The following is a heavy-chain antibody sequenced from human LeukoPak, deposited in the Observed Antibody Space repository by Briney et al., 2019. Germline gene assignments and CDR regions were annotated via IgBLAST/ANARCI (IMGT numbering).Heavy chain of an antibody. CDR3: ARGTPGSSSGY. V-gene: IGHV1-69*04. CDR2: IIPILGIA. J-gene: IGHJ4*02. CDR1: GGTFSSYA. Sequence: ASVKVSCKASGGTFSSYAISWVRQAPGQGLEWMGRIIPILGIADYAQKFQGRVTITADKSTSTAYMELSSLRSEDTAVYYCARGTPGSSSGYWGQGTLVTVSS. D-gene: IGHD6-6*01.